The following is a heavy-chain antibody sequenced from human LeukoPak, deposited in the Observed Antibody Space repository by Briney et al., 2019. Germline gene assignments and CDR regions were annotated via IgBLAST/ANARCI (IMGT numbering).Heavy chain of an antibody. CDR1: GYTFTGYY. CDR3: ARGTYDFWSGYYHDIFDY. J-gene: IGHJ4*02. CDR2: INPNSGGT. Sequence: ASVKVSCKASGYTFTGYYMHWVRQAPGQGLEWMGRINPNSGGTNYAQKFQGRVTMTRDTPISTAYMELSRLRSDDTAVYYCARGTYDFWSGYYHDIFDYWGQGTLVTVSS. V-gene: IGHV1-2*06. D-gene: IGHD3-3*01.